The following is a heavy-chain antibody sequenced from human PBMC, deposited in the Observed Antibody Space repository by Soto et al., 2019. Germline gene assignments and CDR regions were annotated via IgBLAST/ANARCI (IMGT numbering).Heavy chain of an antibody. J-gene: IGHJ4*02. Sequence: QVQLQESGPGVVKPSQTLSLTCTVSGGSIDSGLYDWTWIRQHPGKGLQWIGDIYSRGNTYYNPSLNSRISIAADTSKNQFSLKLTSVTAADTAVYFCARALSGSYFVFEHWGQGALVSVSS. CDR3: ARALSGSYFVFEH. V-gene: IGHV4-31*03. CDR1: GGSIDSGLYD. D-gene: IGHD3-10*01. CDR2: IYSRGNT.